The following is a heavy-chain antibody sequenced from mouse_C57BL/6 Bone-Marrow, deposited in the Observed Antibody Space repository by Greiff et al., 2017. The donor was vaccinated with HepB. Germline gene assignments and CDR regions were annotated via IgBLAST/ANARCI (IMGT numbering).Heavy chain of an antibody. D-gene: IGHD1-1*01. V-gene: IGHV5-4*01. CDR2: ISDGGSYT. CDR1: GFTFSSYA. CDR3: ARERVYYYGSSPFDY. J-gene: IGHJ2*01. Sequence: EVQRVESGGGLVKPGGSLKLSCAASGFTFSSYAMSWVRQTPEKRLAWVATISDGGSYTYYPDNVKGRFTISRDNAKNNLYLQMSHLKSEDTAMYYCARERVYYYGSSPFDYWGQGTTLTVAS.